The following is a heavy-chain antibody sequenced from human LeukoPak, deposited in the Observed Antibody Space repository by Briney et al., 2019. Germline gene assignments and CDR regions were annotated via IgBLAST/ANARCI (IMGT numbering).Heavy chain of an antibody. CDR2: IYASGST. J-gene: IGHJ5*02. CDR1: GGSISSGKEY. V-gene: IGHV4-61*02. D-gene: IGHD1/OR15-1a*01. CDR3: ARDLDNNSRPGWLDP. Sequence: SQTLSLTCTVSGGSISSGKEYWSWIRQPAGKGLEWIGRIYASGSTDYSPSLKSRLTISVDTSKNRFSLKLTSVTAADTAVYYCARDLDNNSRPGWLDPWGQGTLVTVSS.